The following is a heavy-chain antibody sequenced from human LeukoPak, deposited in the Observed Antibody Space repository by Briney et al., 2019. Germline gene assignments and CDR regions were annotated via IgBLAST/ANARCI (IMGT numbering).Heavy chain of an antibody. CDR3: AREYSTSFDS. CDR1: GASISSYY. J-gene: IGHJ4*02. V-gene: IGHV4-59*01. D-gene: IGHD6-6*01. CDR2: IYYRGGT. Sequence: SETLSLTCTVSGASISSYYWSWIRQPPGKGLEWIGFIYYRGGTKYNPSLKSRVTMSVDTSKNQFSLNLSSVTAADAAVYYCAREYSTSFDSWGQGTLVTVSS.